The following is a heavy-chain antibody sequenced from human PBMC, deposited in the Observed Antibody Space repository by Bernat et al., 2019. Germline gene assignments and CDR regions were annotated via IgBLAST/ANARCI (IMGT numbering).Heavy chain of an antibody. V-gene: IGHV3-33*01. J-gene: IGHJ5*02. D-gene: IGHD3-22*01. CDR2: IWYDGSNK. CDR1: GFTFSSYG. CDR3: ARDQINYYDSSRIRRGFDP. Sequence: QVQLVESGGGVVQPGRSLRLSCAASGFTFSSYGMHWVRQAPGKGLEWVAVIWYDGSNKYYADSVKGRFTTSRDNSKNTLYLQMNSLRAEDTAVYYCARDQINYYDSSRIRRGFDPWGQGTLVTVSS.